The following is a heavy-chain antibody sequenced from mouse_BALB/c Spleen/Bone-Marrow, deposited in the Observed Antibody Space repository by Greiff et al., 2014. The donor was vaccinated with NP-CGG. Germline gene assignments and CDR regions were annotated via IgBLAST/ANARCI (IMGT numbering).Heavy chain of an antibody. CDR2: IDPANGNT. J-gene: IGHJ3*01. V-gene: IGHV14-3*02. CDR3: ASYYYSSSYGFAY. CDR1: GFNIKDTY. Sequence: VQLQQSGAELVKPGASVKLSCTASGFNIKDTYMHWVKQRPEQGLEWIGRIDPANGNTKYDPKFQGKATITADTSSNTAYLQLSSLTSEDTAVYYCASYYYSSSYGFAYWGQGTLVTVSA. D-gene: IGHD1-1*01.